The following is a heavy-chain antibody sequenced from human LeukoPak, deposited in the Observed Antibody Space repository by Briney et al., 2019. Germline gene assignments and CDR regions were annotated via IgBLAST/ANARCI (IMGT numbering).Heavy chain of an antibody. CDR2: ISGSGGST. J-gene: IGHJ4*02. Sequence: PGGSLRLSCAASGFTFSAYAMSWVRQAPGKGLEWVSSISGSGGSTYYADSVKGRFTISRDNSKNTLSLRMNSLRAEDTALYYCAKPLSTVTTFDYWGQGTLVTVSS. V-gene: IGHV3-23*01. D-gene: IGHD4-17*01. CDR1: GFTFSAYA. CDR3: AKPLSTVTTFDY.